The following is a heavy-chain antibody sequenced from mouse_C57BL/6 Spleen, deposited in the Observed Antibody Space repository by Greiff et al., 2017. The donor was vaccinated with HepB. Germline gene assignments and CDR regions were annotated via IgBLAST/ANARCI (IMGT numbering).Heavy chain of an antibody. V-gene: IGHV1-80*01. CDR1: GYAFSSYW. D-gene: IGHD1-1*01. CDR2: IYPGDGDT. J-gene: IGHJ4*01. Sequence: VQLQESGAELVKPGASVKISCKASGYAFSSYWMNWVKQRPGKGLEWIGQIYPGDGDTNYNGKFKGKATLTADKSSSTAYMQRSSLTSEDSAVYFCARGPYYGSSWGYYAMDYWGQGTSVTVSS. CDR3: ARGPYYGSSWGYYAMDY.